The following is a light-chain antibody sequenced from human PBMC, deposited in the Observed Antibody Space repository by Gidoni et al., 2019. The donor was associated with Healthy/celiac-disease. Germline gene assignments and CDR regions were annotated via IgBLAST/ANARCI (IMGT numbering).Light chain of an antibody. CDR2: GAS. CDR1: QSVSSN. J-gene: IGKJ1*01. V-gene: IGKV3-15*01. CDR3: HQYNNCPLTWT. Sequence: EIVMTQSLATLSVSPGERATLSCRASQSVSSNLSWYQPKPGQAPRLLIFGASTRATGIPARFSGSVSGTEFTLTLRILQSEDFAVYSCHQYNNCPLTWTFGQGTKVEIK.